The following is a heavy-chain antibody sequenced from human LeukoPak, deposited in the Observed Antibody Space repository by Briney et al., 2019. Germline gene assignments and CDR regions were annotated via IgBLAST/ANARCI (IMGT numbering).Heavy chain of an antibody. V-gene: IGHV4-61*09. D-gene: IGHD3-16*01. CDR3: TREKSYGYIRADS. CDR1: GGSISSGSYY. Sequence: TLSLTCTVSGGSISSGSYYWSWIRQPAGKGLEWIGHIYASGGTKYNPSLESRVTISIDTSKNQLSLRLSSVTAADTAVYYCTREKSYGYIRADSWGQGTLVAVSS. CDR2: IYASGGT. J-gene: IGHJ4*02.